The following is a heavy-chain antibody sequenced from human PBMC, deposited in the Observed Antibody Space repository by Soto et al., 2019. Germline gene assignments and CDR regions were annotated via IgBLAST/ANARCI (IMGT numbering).Heavy chain of an antibody. J-gene: IGHJ6*02. V-gene: IGHV3-30*18. CDR2: ISYDGSNK. Sequence: LRLSCAASGFTFSSYGMHWVRQAPGKGLEWVAVISYDGSNKYYADSVKGRFTISRDNSKNTLYLQMNSLRAEDTAVYYCAKDLEAEAAAGEYYYGMDVWGQGTTVTVSS. D-gene: IGHD6-13*01. CDR1: GFTFSSYG. CDR3: AKDLEAEAAAGEYYYGMDV.